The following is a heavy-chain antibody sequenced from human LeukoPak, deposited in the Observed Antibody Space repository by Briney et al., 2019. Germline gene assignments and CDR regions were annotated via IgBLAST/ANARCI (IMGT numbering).Heavy chain of an antibody. D-gene: IGHD6-13*01. V-gene: IGHV1-18*01. Sequence: ASVKVSCKASGYTFSNYGLSWVRQAPGQGLEWMAWINPYNGATVYSQKFQGRVTMTTDTSTTTAYMQLRSLRSDDTAVYYCARGHYSSSWSFDYWGQGTLVTVSS. CDR3: ARGHYSSSWSFDY. J-gene: IGHJ4*02. CDR2: INPYNGAT. CDR1: GYTFSNYG.